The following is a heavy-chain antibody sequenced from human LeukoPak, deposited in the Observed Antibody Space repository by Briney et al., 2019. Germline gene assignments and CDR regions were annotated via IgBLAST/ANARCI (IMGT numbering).Heavy chain of an antibody. CDR1: GLTFSNAW. V-gene: IGHV3-15*01. Sequence: GGSLRLSCAASGLTFSNAWMSWVRQVPGKGLEWVGRIKSKTDGGTTDFAAPVKGRFTISRDDSKNTLYLQMNSLKTEDTAVYYCTTPFGIKLELLPGGDYWGQGTLVTVSS. CDR2: IKSKTDGGTT. J-gene: IGHJ4*02. CDR3: TTPFGIKLELLPGGDY. D-gene: IGHD1-7*01.